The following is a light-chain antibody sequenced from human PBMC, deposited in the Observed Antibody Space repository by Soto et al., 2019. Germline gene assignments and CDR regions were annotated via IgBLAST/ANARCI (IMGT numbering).Light chain of an antibody. CDR3: QQRSNWPLT. Sequence: VLAQSPATLSLSPGERATLSCRASQSVSRSLAWYQQKPGQAPRLLIYDASNRATGIPARFSGSGSGTDFTLTISSLEPEDFAVYYCQQRSNWPLTFGPGTKVYFK. CDR1: QSVSRS. J-gene: IGKJ3*01. CDR2: DAS. V-gene: IGKV3-11*01.